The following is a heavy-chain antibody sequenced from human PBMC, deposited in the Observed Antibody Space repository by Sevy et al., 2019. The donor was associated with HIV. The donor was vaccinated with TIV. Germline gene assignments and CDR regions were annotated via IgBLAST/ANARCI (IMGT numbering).Heavy chain of an antibody. Sequence: GGSLRLSCAVSGFTFNSYGMHWVRQAPGKGLEWVATIWYDGSYKYYADSVTGRFTISRDNSKNTLFLQMSSLRAEDTALYFCARDAYYYDSSGGYFDYWGQGTLVTVSS. D-gene: IGHD3-22*01. CDR2: IWYDGSYK. CDR1: GFTFNSYG. CDR3: ARDAYYYDSSGGYFDY. V-gene: IGHV3-33*01. J-gene: IGHJ4*02.